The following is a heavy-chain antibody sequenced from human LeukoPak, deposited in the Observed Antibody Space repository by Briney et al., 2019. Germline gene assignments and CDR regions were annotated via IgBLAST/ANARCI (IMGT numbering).Heavy chain of an antibody. Sequence: GGSLRLSCAASGFTFSSYWMSWVRQAPGKGLEWVANIKQDGSEKYYEDSVKGRFTISRDNAKNSLYLQMNSLRAEDTAVYYCARVRGYCSGGSCYSLDAFDIWGQGTMVTVSS. CDR1: GFTFSSYW. J-gene: IGHJ3*02. D-gene: IGHD2-15*01. V-gene: IGHV3-7*03. CDR3: ARVRGYCSGGSCYSLDAFDI. CDR2: IKQDGSEK.